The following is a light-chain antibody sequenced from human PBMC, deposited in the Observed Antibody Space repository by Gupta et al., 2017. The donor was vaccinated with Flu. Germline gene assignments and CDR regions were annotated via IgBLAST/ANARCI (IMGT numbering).Light chain of an antibody. CDR3: QQSFSDPWT. Sequence: GDRVVITCRASHDIDYYLNWYQHKPGRAPSLLIFGAGSLHTGVPSRFSGTGSGTNFTLAISGLQPEDFSTYYCQQSFSDPWTFGQGT. CDR2: GAG. J-gene: IGKJ1*01. V-gene: IGKV1-39*01. CDR1: HDIDYY.